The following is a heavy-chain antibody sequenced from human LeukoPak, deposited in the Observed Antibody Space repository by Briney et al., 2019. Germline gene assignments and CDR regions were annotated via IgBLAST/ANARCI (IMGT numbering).Heavy chain of an antibody. CDR2: MNPNSGNT. D-gene: IGHD1-7*01. J-gene: IGHJ6*02. V-gene: IGHV1-8*02. CDR3: ARPGNWNFPYGMDV. CDR1: GYTFTSYG. Sequence: ASVKVSCKASGYTFTSYGINWVRQATGQGLEWMGWMNPNSGNTGYAQKFQGRVTMTRNTSISTAYMELSSLRSEDTAVYYCARPGNWNFPYGMDVWGQGTTVTVSS.